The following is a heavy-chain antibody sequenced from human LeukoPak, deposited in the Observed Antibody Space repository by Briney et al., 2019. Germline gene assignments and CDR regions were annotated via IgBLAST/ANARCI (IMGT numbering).Heavy chain of an antibody. J-gene: IGHJ5*02. CDR3: ARDCSGGSCYTGLDP. CDR2: ISAYNGNT. D-gene: IGHD2-15*01. Sequence: ASVKVSCKASGYTFTSYGISWVRQAPGQGLEWMGWISAYNGNTNYAQKLQGRVTMTTDTSTSTAYMELRSLRSDDTAVYYCARDCSGGSCYTGLDPWGQGTLVTVSS. V-gene: IGHV1-18*01. CDR1: GYTFTSYG.